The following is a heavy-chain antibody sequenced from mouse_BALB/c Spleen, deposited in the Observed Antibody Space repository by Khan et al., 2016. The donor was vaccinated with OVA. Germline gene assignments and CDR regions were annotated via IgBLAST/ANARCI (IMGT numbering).Heavy chain of an antibody. CDR2: INPSTGYT. D-gene: IGHD1-1*01. CDR1: GYTFINYW. J-gene: IGHJ2*01. V-gene: IGHV1-7*01. Sequence: QVRLQQSGAELAKPGASVKMSCKASGYTFINYWILWVKQRPGQGLEWIGYINPSTGYTEYHQNFKDKATLTADKSSSTAYMQLSSLTSEASAVHYCARSGLRWNFYYWGQGTTLTVSS. CDR3: ARSGLRWNFYY.